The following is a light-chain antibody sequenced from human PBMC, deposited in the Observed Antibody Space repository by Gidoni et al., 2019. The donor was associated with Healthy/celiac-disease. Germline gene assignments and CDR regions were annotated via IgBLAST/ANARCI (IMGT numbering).Light chain of an antibody. CDR1: KLGVTY. Sequence: SYELTQPPSVSVSPGQTASITCSGDKLGVTYACWYQQKPGQSPVLVIYQVSKRPSGIPERFAGSNSGNTATLTISGTQAMDEADYYCQAWDSSTASVVFGGGTKLTVL. V-gene: IGLV3-1*01. J-gene: IGLJ2*01. CDR3: QAWDSSTASVV. CDR2: QVS.